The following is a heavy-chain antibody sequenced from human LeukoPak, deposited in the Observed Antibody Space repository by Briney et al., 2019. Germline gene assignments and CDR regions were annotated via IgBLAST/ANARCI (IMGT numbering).Heavy chain of an antibody. V-gene: IGHV3-23*01. CDR1: GFTFSSYA. CDR3: VREVSGWPNNWFDP. D-gene: IGHD6-19*01. Sequence: GGSLGLSCVGSGFTFSSYAMSWVRQSPGKGLEWVSAISASGDGSYYADSVRARFTISRDNSKNTVDLQVSRLRAEDTAVYYCVREVSGWPNNWFDPWGQGTLVTVSS. CDR2: ISASGDGS. J-gene: IGHJ5*02.